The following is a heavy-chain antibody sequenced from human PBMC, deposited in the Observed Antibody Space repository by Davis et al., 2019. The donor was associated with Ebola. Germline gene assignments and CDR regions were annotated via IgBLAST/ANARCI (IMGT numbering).Heavy chain of an antibody. V-gene: IGHV3-53*01. CDR1: GFTVSTNF. Sequence: GGSLRLSCSAPGFTVSTNFMNWVRQAPGQGLAWLSDIYPDGRTYHRDSLKGPFTISRDQSKNTLYLQMNNVRTEDTAVYYCVREDLWAFHYWGQGTLVTVSS. CDR2: IYPDGRT. D-gene: IGHD7-27*01. CDR3: VREDLWAFHY. J-gene: IGHJ4*02.